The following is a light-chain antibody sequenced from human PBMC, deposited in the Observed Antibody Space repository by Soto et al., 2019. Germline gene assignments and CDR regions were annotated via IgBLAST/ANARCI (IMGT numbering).Light chain of an antibody. V-gene: IGLV1-47*01. CDR2: RNN. CDR1: SSNIGSNY. Sequence: QPVLTQPPSASGTPGQRGTISCSGSSSNIGSNYVYWYQQLPGTAPKLLIYRNNQRPSGVPDRFSGSKSGTSASLAISGLRSEDEADYYCAAWDDSLSGRVFGGGTKLTVL. J-gene: IGLJ3*02. CDR3: AAWDDSLSGRV.